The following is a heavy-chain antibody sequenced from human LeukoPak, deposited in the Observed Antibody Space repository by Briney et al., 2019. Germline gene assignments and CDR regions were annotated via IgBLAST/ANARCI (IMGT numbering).Heavy chain of an antibody. J-gene: IGHJ6*03. CDR2: IYTSGST. V-gene: IGHV4-61*02. CDR3: ARTEVRDYYYYYMDV. Sequence: SETLSPTCTVSGGSISSGSYYWSWTRQPAGKGLEWIGRIYTSGSTNYNPSLKSRVTISVDTSKNQFSLKLNSVTAADTAVYYCARTEVRDYYYYYMDVWGKGTTVTVSS. CDR1: GGSISSGSYY.